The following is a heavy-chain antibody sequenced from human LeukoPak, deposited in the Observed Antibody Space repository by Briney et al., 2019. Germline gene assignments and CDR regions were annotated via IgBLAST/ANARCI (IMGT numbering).Heavy chain of an antibody. V-gene: IGHV4-61*01. CDR3: ARTLQGGYSYGHYWFDP. D-gene: IGHD5-18*01. CDR2: IYYSGST. CDR1: GGSFSSGTYY. Sequence: SETLSLTCTVSGGSFSSGTYYWSWIRQPPGKGLEWIGYIYYSGSTNYNPSLKSRVTISVDTSKNQFSLKMSSVTAADTAVYYCARTLQGGYSYGHYWFDPWGQGTLVTVSS. J-gene: IGHJ5*02.